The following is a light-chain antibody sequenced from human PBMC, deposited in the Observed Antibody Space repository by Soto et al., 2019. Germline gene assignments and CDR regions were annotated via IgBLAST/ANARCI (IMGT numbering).Light chain of an antibody. J-gene: IGLJ7*01. CDR1: SSNIGSNS. CDR2: DSN. CDR3: GTWDSSLTAV. V-gene: IGLV1-51*01. Sequence: QSVLTQPPSVSAAPGQKVTISCSGSSSNIGSNSVSWYQQLPGKPPKLLIYDSNKRPSGIPDRFSGSKSGSSATLGITGLQTGDEADYYCGTWDSSLTAVFGGGTQLTVL.